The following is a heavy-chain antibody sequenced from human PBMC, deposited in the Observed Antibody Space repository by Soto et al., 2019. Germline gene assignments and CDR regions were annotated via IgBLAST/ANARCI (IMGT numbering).Heavy chain of an antibody. D-gene: IGHD3-10*01. J-gene: IGHJ6*02. Sequence: LSLTCAVYGGSFSGYYWSWIRQPPGKGLEWIGEINHSGSTNYNPSLKSRVTISVDTSKNQFSLKLSSVAAADTAVYYCARGRGITMVRGAEFSYGMDVWGQGTTVTVSS. V-gene: IGHV4-34*01. CDR3: ARGRGITMVRGAEFSYGMDV. CDR1: GGSFSGYY. CDR2: INHSGST.